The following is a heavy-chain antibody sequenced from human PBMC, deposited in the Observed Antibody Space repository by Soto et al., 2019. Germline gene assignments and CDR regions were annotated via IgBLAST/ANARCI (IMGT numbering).Heavy chain of an antibody. J-gene: IGHJ6*01. CDR2: ISGSGGST. D-gene: IGHD2-2*01. CDR1: GFTFSSYA. V-gene: IGHV3-23*01. Sequence: GGSLRLSCAASGFTFSSYAMSWVRQAPGKGLEWFSAISGSGGSTYYADSVKGRFTISRDNSKNTLYLQMNSLRAEDTAVYYWEKVLAEGIVVVPNASEYHYYYGMDVWAEGTTVTV. CDR3: EKVLAEGIVVVPNASEYHYYYGMDV.